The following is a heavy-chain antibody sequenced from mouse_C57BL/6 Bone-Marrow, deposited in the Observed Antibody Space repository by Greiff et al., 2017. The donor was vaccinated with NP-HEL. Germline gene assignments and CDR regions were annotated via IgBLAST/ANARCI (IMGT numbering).Heavy chain of an antibody. Sequence: VKLVESGAELVRPGTSVKMSCKASGYTFTNYWIGWAKQRPGHGLEWIGDIYPGGGYTNYNEKFKGKATLTADKSSSTAYMQFSSLTSEDSAIYYCATMAPYFDVWGTGTTVTVSS. CDR1: GYTFTNYW. V-gene: IGHV1-63*01. CDR3: ATMAPYFDV. J-gene: IGHJ1*03. CDR2: IYPGGGYT.